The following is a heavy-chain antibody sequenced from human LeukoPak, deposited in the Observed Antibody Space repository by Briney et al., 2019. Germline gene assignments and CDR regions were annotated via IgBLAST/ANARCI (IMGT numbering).Heavy chain of an antibody. CDR1: GFTFSSYA. D-gene: IGHD3-10*01. J-gene: IGHJ4*02. V-gene: IGHV3-23*01. CDR3: ATTQTASAMVRGAISPPDRD. CDR2: ISGSGGST. Sequence: GGSLRLSCAASGFTFSSYAMSWVRQAPGKGLEWVSAISGSGGSTYYADSVKGRFTISRDNSKNTLYLQMNNLRAEDTAVYYCATTQTASAMVRGAISPPDRDWGQGTLVTVSS.